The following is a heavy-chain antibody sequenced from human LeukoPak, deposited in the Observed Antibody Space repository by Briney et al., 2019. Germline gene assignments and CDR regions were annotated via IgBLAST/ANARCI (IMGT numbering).Heavy chain of an antibody. J-gene: IGHJ3*02. V-gene: IGHV1-69*05. CDR1: GGTFSSYT. D-gene: IGHD2-2*01. Sequence: SVKVSCKASGGTFSSYTISWVRQAPGQGLEWMGRIIPIFGTANYAQKFQGRVTITTDESTSTAYMELSGLRSEDTAVYYCASDSTHYYDSWGQGTMVTVSS. CDR2: IIPIFGTA. CDR3: ASDSTHYYDS.